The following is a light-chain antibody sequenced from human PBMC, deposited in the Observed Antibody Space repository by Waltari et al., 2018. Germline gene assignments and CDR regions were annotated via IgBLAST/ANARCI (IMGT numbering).Light chain of an antibody. V-gene: IGKV1-39*01. J-gene: IGKJ5*01. CDR3: QQTYDALIT. CDR2: TAS. Sequence: DIQMTQSPSSLSASVGDKVTITCRASQNINTYLNWYQQKPGKAPILLIYTASTLQTGVPSRFSGSGSGTDFTLTISSLQTEDFATYYCQQTYDALITFGQETRLEIK. CDR1: QNINTY.